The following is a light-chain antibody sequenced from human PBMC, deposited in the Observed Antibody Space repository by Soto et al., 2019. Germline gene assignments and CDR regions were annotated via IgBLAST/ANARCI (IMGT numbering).Light chain of an antibody. CDR1: QSVRSTY. Sequence: DIVLTQSQGTLSLSPGERATLYFSASQSVRSTYLGWYQHKRGQAPRLLIYGASTRATGIPARFSGSGYGTEFTLTISSLQSEDFVDYYCQQYNNWPLTFGGGTKVDTK. J-gene: IGKJ4*01. CDR2: GAS. V-gene: IGKV3-15*01. CDR3: QQYNNWPLT.